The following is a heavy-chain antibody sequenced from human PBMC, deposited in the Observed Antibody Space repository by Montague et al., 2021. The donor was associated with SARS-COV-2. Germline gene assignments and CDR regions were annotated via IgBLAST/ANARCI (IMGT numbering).Heavy chain of an antibody. V-gene: IGHV4-59*01. Sequence: SXTLSLTCTVSGGSISSYYWAWIRQPPGTGLESIGYIYHNGSTKYNPSLKSRVTISVDTSKSQFSLKLSSVSVADTAVYYCARGGGNSADYYNYTMDVWGQGTTVTV. CDR2: IYHNGST. D-gene: IGHD4-23*01. J-gene: IGHJ6*02. CDR3: ARGGGNSADYYNYTMDV. CDR1: GGSISSYY.